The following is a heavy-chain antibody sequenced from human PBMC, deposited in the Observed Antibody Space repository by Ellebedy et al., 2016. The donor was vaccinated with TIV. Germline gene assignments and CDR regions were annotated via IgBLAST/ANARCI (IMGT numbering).Heavy chain of an antibody. Sequence: MPSETLSLTCTVSGGSISSGDYYWSWIRQPPGKGLEWIGYIYYSGSTYYNPSLKSRVSLSVDTSKHQFSLKLSSVTAADTAVYYCARFITMVVVVMPSDAFDIWGQGTMVTVSS. CDR2: IYYSGST. J-gene: IGHJ3*02. V-gene: IGHV4-30-4*01. D-gene: IGHD3-22*01. CDR1: GGSISSGDYY. CDR3: ARFITMVVVVMPSDAFDI.